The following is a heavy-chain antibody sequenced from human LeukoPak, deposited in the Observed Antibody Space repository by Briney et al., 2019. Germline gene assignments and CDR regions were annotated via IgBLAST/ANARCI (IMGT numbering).Heavy chain of an antibody. Sequence: SETLSLTCAVYGGSFSVYYWSWIRQPPGKGLEWIGEINHSGSTNYNPSLKSRVTISVDMSKNQFSLKLSSVTAADTAVYYCARTGYSGSYFLRATFDYWGQGTLVTVSS. J-gene: IGHJ4*02. CDR1: GGSFSVYY. CDR2: INHSGST. V-gene: IGHV4-34*01. D-gene: IGHD1-26*01. CDR3: ARTGYSGSYFLRATFDY.